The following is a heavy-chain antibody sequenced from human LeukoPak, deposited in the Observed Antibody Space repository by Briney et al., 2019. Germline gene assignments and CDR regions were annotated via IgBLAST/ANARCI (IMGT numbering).Heavy chain of an antibody. Sequence: GREWMGWIHPNSGGTNYAQKLQGGVTMTRDTSISTAYMELSSLRSDDTAVYYCARLAAVPNWGQGTLVTVSS. J-gene: IGHJ1*01. CDR3: ARLAAVPN. V-gene: IGHV1-2*02. D-gene: IGHD6-19*01. CDR2: IHPNSGGT.